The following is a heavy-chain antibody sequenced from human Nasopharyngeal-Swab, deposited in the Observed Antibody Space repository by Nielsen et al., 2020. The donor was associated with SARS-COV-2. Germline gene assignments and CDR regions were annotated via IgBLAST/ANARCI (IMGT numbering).Heavy chain of an antibody. D-gene: IGHD1-1*01. CDR2: IYRLGGA. CDR1: GGSISSGDYY. J-gene: IGHJ4*02. V-gene: IGHV4-31*03. Sequence: SETLSLTCTVSGGSISSGDYYWSWIRQLPGKGLEWIGYIYRLGGASYNPSLKSRVTISLDASNNQFSLRLSSVTAADTAMFYCARGTPFDYWGQGILVTVSS. CDR3: ARGTPFDY.